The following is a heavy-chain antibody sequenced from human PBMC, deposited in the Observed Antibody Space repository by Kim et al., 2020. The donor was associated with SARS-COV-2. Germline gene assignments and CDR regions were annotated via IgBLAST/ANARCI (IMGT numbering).Heavy chain of an antibody. D-gene: IGHD5-18*01. Sequence: ASVKVSCKAAGYTFTSYDMHWVRQAPGQGLEWMGVINPSGGSTSYAQKFQGRVTVTRDTSTSTVYMELSSLRSEDTAVYYCARESGWIQLWRKWFDPWVQGTLVTVSS. CDR1: GYTFTSYD. J-gene: IGHJ5*02. CDR2: INPSGGST. V-gene: IGHV1-46*01. CDR3: ARESGWIQLWRKWFDP.